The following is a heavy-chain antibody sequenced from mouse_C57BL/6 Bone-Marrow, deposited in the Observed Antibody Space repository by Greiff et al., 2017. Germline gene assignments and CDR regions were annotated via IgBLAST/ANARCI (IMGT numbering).Heavy chain of an antibody. Sequence: EVKLVESGAGLVKPGGSLKLSCAASGFTFSSYAMSWVRQTPEKRLEWVAYISSGGDYIYYADTVKGRFTISRDNARNTLYLQMSSLKSEDTAMYYCTSHYYGSSYLYFDYWGQGTTLTVSS. V-gene: IGHV5-9-1*02. J-gene: IGHJ2*01. CDR3: TSHYYGSSYLYFDY. D-gene: IGHD1-1*01. CDR1: GFTFSSYA. CDR2: ISSGGDYI.